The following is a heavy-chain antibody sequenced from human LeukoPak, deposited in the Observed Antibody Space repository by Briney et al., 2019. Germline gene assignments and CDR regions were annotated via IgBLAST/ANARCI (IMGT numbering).Heavy chain of an antibody. CDR2: ISGSGGST. V-gene: IGHV3-23*01. CDR1: GFTFSSYA. Sequence: GGSLRLSCAASGFTFSSYAMSWVRQTPGKGLEWVSAISGSGGSTYYADSVKGRFTISRDNSKNTLFLQMNSLRAEDTAVYYCASEVQLERRGCFDYWGQGTLVTVSS. CDR3: ASEVQLERRGCFDY. J-gene: IGHJ4*02. D-gene: IGHD1-1*01.